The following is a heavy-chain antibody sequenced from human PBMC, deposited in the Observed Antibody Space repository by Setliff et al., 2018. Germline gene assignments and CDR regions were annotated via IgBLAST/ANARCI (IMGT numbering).Heavy chain of an antibody. CDR3: ARMSGFQYIDV. J-gene: IGHJ6*03. V-gene: IGHV4-4*07. CDR2: IYTSWST. D-gene: IGHD3-3*01. Sequence: PSETLSLTCTISGGSISSYFWTWFRQPAGKELEWIGQIYTSWSTNYNPSPKSRVTISLDTSKNQFSLSLTSVTAEDTAVYYCARMSGFQYIDVWDKGTTVTVSS. CDR1: GGSISSYF.